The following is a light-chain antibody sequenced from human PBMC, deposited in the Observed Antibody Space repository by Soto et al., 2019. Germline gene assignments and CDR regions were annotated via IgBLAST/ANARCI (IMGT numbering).Light chain of an antibody. CDR3: QQRSHWPPWT. CDR1: ENVRTF. J-gene: IGKJ1*01. Sequence: VLTQSPATLSSSPGERATLSCRASENVRTFVDWYQQKPGQAPRLLIYGASNRATDIPARFSGSGSGTDFTLTISNLEPEDFAVYYCQQRSHWPPWTFGQGTKVDIK. V-gene: IGKV3-11*01. CDR2: GAS.